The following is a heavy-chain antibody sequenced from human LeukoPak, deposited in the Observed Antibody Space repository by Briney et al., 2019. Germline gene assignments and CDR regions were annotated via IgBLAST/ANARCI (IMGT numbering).Heavy chain of an antibody. CDR2: IYYSGST. D-gene: IGHD3-22*01. Sequence: SETLSLTCTVSGGSISSGGYYWSWIRQHPGKGLEWIGYIYYSGSTYYNPSLKSRVTISVDTSKNQFSLKLSSVTAADTAVYYCARGGYDSSGYYFWFQYWGQGTLVTVSS. V-gene: IGHV4-31*03. CDR3: ARGGYDSSGYYFWFQY. CDR1: GGSISSGGYY. J-gene: IGHJ1*01.